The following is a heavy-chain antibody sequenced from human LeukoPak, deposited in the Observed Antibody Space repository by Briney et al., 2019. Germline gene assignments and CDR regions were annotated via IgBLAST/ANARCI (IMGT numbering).Heavy chain of an antibody. CDR3: ARAGIAVAGPNFDY. CDR2: IYYSGST. CDR1: GGSISSYY. J-gene: IGHJ4*02. D-gene: IGHD6-19*01. V-gene: IGHV4-59*01. Sequence: TSETLSLTCTVSGGSISSYYWSWIRQPPGKGLEWIGYIYYSGSTNYNPSLKSRVTISVDTSKNQFSLKLSSVTAADTAVYYCARAGIAVAGPNFDYWGQGTLVTVSS.